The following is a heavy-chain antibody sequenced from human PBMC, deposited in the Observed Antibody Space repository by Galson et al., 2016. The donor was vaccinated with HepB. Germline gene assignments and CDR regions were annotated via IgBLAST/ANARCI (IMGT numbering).Heavy chain of an antibody. CDR1: GFTFSEHG. Sequence: SLRLSCAASGFTFSEHGMHWVRQAPGKGLEWVALIWYDGRNQYYVASVKGRFTITRDNSKSTLYFRMSSLRAEDTALYYCAKDRGRGSLDYGVDVWGQGTTVTVS. D-gene: IGHD6-13*01. V-gene: IGHV3-33*06. CDR2: IWYDGRNQ. J-gene: IGHJ6*02. CDR3: AKDRGRGSLDYGVDV.